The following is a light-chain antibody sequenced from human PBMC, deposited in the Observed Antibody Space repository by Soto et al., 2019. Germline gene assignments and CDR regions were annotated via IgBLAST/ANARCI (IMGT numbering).Light chain of an antibody. CDR2: GAS. J-gene: IGKJ4*01. V-gene: IGKV3-20*01. CDR1: QSVSRSY. Sequence: EVVLTQSPGTLSLSPGERATLSCRASQSVSRSYLAWYQQKPGQAPSLLIYGASSRATGIPDRFSGSGSGTDFTLTINRLEPEDFAVYYCQQYGSSPLTFGGGTKVEI. CDR3: QQYGSSPLT.